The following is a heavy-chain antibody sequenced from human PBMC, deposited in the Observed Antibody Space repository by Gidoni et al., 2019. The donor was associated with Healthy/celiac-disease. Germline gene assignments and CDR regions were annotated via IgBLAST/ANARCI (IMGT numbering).Heavy chain of an antibody. V-gene: IGHV3-66*01. J-gene: IGHJ4*02. CDR1: GDIVNSNY. CDR3: ASSSDSSGYYYYFDY. D-gene: IGHD3-22*01. CDR2: IYSGGST. Sequence: EVQLVASGGGLVQPGGSLRLSCAASGDIVNSNYMSWVRQAPGKGLEWVSVIYSGGSTYYADSVKGRFTISRDNSKNTLYLQMNSLRAEDTAVYYCASSSDSSGYYYYFDYWGQGTLVTVSS.